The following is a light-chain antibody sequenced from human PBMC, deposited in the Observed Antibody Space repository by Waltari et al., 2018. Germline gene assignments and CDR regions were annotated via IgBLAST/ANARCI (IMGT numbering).Light chain of an antibody. J-gene: IGKJ1*01. CDR3: QQYYSTPWT. Sequence: DIVLTQSPDSLALSLGERATLSRPSSQSILYNFSNMSYLAWYQQKPGQSPKLLFYLAATRIGGVPDRFSGGGSGAYFALTISCLQSEGVAVYYCQQYYSTPWTFGQGTRVEVK. CDR1: QSILYNFSNMSY. V-gene: IGKV4-1*01. CDR2: LAA.